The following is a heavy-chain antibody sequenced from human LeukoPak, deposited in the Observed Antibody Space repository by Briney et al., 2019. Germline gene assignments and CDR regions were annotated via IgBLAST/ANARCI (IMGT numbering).Heavy chain of an antibody. D-gene: IGHD2-2*01. CDR1: GFTFSSYS. CDR3: AKGGYQFDY. Sequence: GGSLRLSCAASGFTFSSYSMNWVRQAPGKGLEWVSYISSSSSTIYHADSVKGRFTISRDNSKNTLYLQMNSLRAEDTAVYYCAKGGYQFDYWGQGTLVTVSS. CDR2: ISSSSSTI. V-gene: IGHV3-48*01. J-gene: IGHJ4*02.